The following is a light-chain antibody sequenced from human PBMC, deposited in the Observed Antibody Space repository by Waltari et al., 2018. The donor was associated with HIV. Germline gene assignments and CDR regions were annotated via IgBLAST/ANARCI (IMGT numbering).Light chain of an antibody. Sequence: SYELTQPPSVSVSPGQTASITCSGDKLGDKYACWYQQKPGQSPVLVIYQASKRHSGIPEGLAGSNSGNTATLTIIGAQAMDEADEYGQAWDSSTVVFGGGTKLSVL. V-gene: IGLV3-1*01. CDR1: KLGDKY. J-gene: IGLJ2*01. CDR2: QAS. CDR3: QAWDSSTVV.